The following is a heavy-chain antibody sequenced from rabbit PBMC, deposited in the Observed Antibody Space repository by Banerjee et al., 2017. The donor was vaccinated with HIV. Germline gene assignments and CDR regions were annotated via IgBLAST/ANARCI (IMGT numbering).Heavy chain of an antibody. CDR1: GFDFSGYG. J-gene: IGHJ4*01. Sequence: QEQLVESGGGLVQPGGSLKLSCKASGFDFSGYGMSWVRQAPGKGLEWIGYIDPLFINTYYASWVNGRFTISRDDAQNTLYLQLNSLTAADKATYFCVRDQARMLDLWGPGTLVTV. CDR3: VRDQARMLDL. V-gene: IGHV1S47*01. D-gene: IGHD6-1*01. CDR2: IDPLFINT.